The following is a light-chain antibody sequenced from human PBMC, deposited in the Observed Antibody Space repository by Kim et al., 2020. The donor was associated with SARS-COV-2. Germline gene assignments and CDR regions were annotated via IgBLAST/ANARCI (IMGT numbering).Light chain of an antibody. V-gene: IGKV3-20*01. CDR1: QNVDRRY. CDR3: QQYGTSPRT. J-gene: IGKJ1*01. Sequence: GDRATRSCRARQNVDRRYIAWDQQRPGQAPRLLIYATPTRATGIPNRFSGSGSVTDFTLTISRLETEDFAVYYCQQYGTSPRTFGQGAKVDIK. CDR2: ATP.